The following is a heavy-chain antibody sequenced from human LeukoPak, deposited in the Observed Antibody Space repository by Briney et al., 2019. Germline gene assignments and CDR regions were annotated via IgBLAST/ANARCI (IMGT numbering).Heavy chain of an antibody. CDR3: ARALDTPTNDY. CDR2: ISVYNGNT. Sequence: GASVKVSCKASGYTFTSYGINWVRQAPGQGLEWMGWISVYNGNTLYAQRLQGGVTMTTDTSTSTAYMDLRSLRSDDTAVYYCARALDTPTNDYWGQGTLVTVS. J-gene: IGHJ4*02. D-gene: IGHD5-18*01. CDR1: GYTFTSYG. V-gene: IGHV1-18*01.